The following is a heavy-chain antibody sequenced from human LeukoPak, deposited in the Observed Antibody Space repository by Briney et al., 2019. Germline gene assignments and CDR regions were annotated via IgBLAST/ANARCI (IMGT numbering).Heavy chain of an antibody. V-gene: IGHV4-34*01. CDR2: INHSGST. Sequence: SETLSLTCAVYGGSFSGYYWSWIRQPPGKGLEWIGEINHSGSTNYNPSLKSRVIISVDTSKNQFSLKLSSVTAADTAVYYCARGARVTIFGVVTRKYMDVWGKGTTVTVSS. CDR3: ARGARVTIFGVVTRKYMDV. J-gene: IGHJ6*03. CDR1: GGSFSGYY. D-gene: IGHD3-3*01.